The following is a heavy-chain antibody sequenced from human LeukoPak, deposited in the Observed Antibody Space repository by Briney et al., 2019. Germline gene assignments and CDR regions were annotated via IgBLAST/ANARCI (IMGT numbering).Heavy chain of an antibody. CDR1: GYTFTSYD. CDR3: ARGYYDILTGYYDYYYYYYMDV. J-gene: IGHJ6*03. CDR2: MNPNSGNT. V-gene: IGHV1-8*01. Sequence: GASVKVSCKASGYTFTSYDINWVRQATGQGLEWMGWMNPNSGNTGYAQKFQGRVTMTRNTSISTAYMELSSLRSEDTAAYYCARGYYDILTGYYDYYYYYYMDVWGKGTTVTVSS. D-gene: IGHD3-9*01.